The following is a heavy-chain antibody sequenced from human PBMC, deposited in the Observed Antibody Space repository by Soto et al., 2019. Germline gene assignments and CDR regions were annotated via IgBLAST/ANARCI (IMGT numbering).Heavy chain of an antibody. V-gene: IGHV4-59*01. D-gene: IGHD3-16*01. CDR2: RYYSGSA. CDR1: GASISSYH. Sequence: QVQLQESGPGLVKPSETLSLTCTVSGASISSYHWSWIRQTPGKGLEWIGYRYYSGSANYNPSLKSRVTFSVDTSKNQVSLKLSSVTAADTGVYYCAAAVPAEYVYPYYYMDVWGKGTTVTVSS. J-gene: IGHJ6*03. CDR3: AAAVPAEYVYPYYYMDV.